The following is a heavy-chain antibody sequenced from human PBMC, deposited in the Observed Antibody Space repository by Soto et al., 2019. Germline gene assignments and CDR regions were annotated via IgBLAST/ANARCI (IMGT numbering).Heavy chain of an antibody. CDR3: AARVGTTINLTDY. CDR2: IVVDSGNT. D-gene: IGHD1-26*01. V-gene: IGHV1-58*01. Sequence: QMQLVQSGPEVKKPGTSVKVSCKAAGFTFTGSAVQWVRQARGQRLEWIGWIVVDSGNTNYAQKFQERLTITRDISTSTTYMELSSLRSEDSAVYYCAARVGTTINLTDYWGQGTLVTVSS. J-gene: IGHJ4*02. CDR1: GFTFTGSA.